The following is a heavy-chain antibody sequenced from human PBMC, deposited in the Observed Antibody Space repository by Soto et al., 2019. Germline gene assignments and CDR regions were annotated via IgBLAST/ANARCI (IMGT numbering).Heavy chain of an antibody. CDR1: GFTFRSYW. V-gene: IGHV3-7*01. CDR2: IKQDGSED. Sequence: PGGSLRLSCATSGFTFRSYWMTWVRQAPGKGLEWVASIKQDGSEDHYVDSVKGRFTVSRDNAKNSVYLDMNSLSAEDTAVYYCARESEDLTSNFDYWGQGTLVTVSS. J-gene: IGHJ4*02. CDR3: ARESEDLTSNFDY.